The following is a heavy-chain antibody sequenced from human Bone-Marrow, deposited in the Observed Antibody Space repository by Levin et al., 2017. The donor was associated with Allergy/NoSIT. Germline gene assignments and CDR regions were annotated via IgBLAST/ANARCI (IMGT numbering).Heavy chain of an antibody. CDR2: IDPSRSQP. V-gene: IGHV1-3*03. J-gene: IGHJ4*02. CDR3: ARGQGPAISFYDY. D-gene: IGHD2/OR15-2a*01. Sequence: ASVKVSCKASGYSFTAYTIHWLRQAPGHSLQWMGWIDPSRSQPRYSEVFADRITITRDTSANTVFLDLHSLKSEDTAPYFCARGQGPAISFYDYWGQGALLTVSS. CDR1: GYSFTAYT.